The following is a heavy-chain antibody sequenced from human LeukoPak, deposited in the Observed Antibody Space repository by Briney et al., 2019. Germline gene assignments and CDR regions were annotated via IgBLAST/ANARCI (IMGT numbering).Heavy chain of an antibody. Sequence: ASVKVSCKASGYTFTSYYIHWVRQAPGQGVEWMGIINPSGGSTSYAQKLQGRVTMTTDTSTSTAYMELRSLRSDDTAVYYCARDGIVGATRFDPWGQGTLVTVSS. CDR3: ARDGIVGATRFDP. CDR2: INPSGGST. D-gene: IGHD1-26*01. CDR1: GYTFTSYY. J-gene: IGHJ5*02. V-gene: IGHV1-46*01.